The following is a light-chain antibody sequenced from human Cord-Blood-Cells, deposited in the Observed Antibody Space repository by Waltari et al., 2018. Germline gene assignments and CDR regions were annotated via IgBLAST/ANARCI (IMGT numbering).Light chain of an antibody. Sequence: QSALTQPAPVSGSPGQSLTISCTGTSRYVGSYNLVSWYQQHPGKAPKLMIYEGSKRPSGVSNRFSGSKSGNTASLTISGLQAEDEADYYCCSYAGSSPYVFGTGTKVTVL. J-gene: IGLJ1*01. CDR2: EGS. V-gene: IGLV2-23*01. CDR3: CSYAGSSPYV. CDR1: SRYVGSYNL.